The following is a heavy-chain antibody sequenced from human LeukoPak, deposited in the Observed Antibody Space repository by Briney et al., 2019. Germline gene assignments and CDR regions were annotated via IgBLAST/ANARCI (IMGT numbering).Heavy chain of an antibody. V-gene: IGHV1-58*01. CDR2: IVVGSGNT. D-gene: IGHD4-17*01. CDR3: AAPSTVSSGGYFDY. CDR1: GFTFTSSA. Sequence: AVKVSCPASGFTFTSSAVQWVRQPRGQRLEWIGWIVVGSGNTNYAQKLQEGVTITRDMSTSTAYMELSSLRSEDTAVYYCAAPSTVSSGGYFDYWGQGTLVTVSS. J-gene: IGHJ4*02.